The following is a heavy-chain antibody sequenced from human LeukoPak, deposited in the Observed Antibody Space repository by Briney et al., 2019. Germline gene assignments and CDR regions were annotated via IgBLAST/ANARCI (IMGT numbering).Heavy chain of an antibody. CDR1: GYSISSGHF. J-gene: IGHJ6*03. V-gene: IGHV4-38-2*01. D-gene: IGHD3-22*01. CDR3: ARLVTMIVVVKDQYYYYYYMDV. Sequence: PSETLSLTCAVSGYSISSGHFWGWIRQPPGKGLEWIGSISHSGTTYYNPSLKSRITISVDTSKNQFSLKLSSVTAADTAVYYCARLVTMIVVVKDQYYYYYYMDVWGKGTTVTVSS. CDR2: ISHSGTT.